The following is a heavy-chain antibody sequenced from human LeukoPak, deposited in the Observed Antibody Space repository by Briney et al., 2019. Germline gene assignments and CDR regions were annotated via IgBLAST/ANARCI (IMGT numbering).Heavy chain of an antibody. D-gene: IGHD6-6*01. CDR3: ARHFRYSSSATTRGVYYYYYMDV. V-gene: IGHV4-4*09. CDR2: IYTSGST. Sequence: SETLSLTCTVSGGSISSYYWSWIRQPPGKGLEWIGYIYTSGSTNYNPSLKSRVTISVDTSKNQFSLKLSSVTAADTAVYYCARHFRYSSSATTRGVYYYYYMDVWGKGTTVTVSS. CDR1: GGSISSYY. J-gene: IGHJ6*03.